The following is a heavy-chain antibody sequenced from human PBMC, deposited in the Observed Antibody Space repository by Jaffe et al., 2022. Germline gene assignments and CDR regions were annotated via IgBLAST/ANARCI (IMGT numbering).Heavy chain of an antibody. CDR3: ARDAYGDSRSFDL. V-gene: IGHV4-61*02. D-gene: IGHD4-17*01. Sequence: QVQVQESGPGLVKPSQTLSLTCTVSGGSISSAGYYWSWIRQPAGKGLEWIGRIFTSGTTNYNPSLKSRVTISLDTSRNQFSLNLISVTAADTAVYYCARDAYGDSRSFDLWGRGTLVTVSS. CDR2: IFTSGTT. J-gene: IGHJ2*01. CDR1: GGSISSAGYY.